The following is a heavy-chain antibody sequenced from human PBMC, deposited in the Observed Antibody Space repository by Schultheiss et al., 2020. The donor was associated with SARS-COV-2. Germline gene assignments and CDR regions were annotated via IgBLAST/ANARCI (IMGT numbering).Heavy chain of an antibody. Sequence: GGSLRLSCAASGFTFSSYAMHWVRQAPGKGLEWVSSISSSSSYIYYADSVKGRFTISRDNSKNTLYLQMNSLRAEDTAVYYCARGPAMAFFDYWGQGTLVTVSS. CDR2: ISSSSSYI. CDR3: ARGPAMAFFDY. CDR1: GFTFSSYA. V-gene: IGHV3-21*01. J-gene: IGHJ4*02. D-gene: IGHD5-18*01.